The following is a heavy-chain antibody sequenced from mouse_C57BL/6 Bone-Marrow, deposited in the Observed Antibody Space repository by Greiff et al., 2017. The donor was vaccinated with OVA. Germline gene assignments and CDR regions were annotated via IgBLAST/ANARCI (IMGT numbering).Heavy chain of an antibody. D-gene: IGHD1-1*01. CDR2: IDPETGGT. CDR1: GYTFTDYE. V-gene: IGHV1-15*01. CDR3: TKDTTVPDY. J-gene: IGHJ2*01. Sequence: QVQLKESGAELVRPGASVTLSCKASGYTFTDYEMHWVKQTPVHGLEWIGAIDPETGGTAYNQKFKCKAILTADKSSSTADMELRSLTSEDSAVYYCTKDTTVPDYWGQGTTLTVSS.